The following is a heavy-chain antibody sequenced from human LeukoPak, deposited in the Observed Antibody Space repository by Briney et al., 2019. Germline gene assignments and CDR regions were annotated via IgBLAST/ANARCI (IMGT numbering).Heavy chain of an antibody. V-gene: IGHV3-43*02. D-gene: IGHD1-7*01. J-gene: IGHJ4*02. Sequence: GGSLRLSCAASGFTFDDYAMHWVSHAPGKGLEWVSLINEGGDTTYYADSVKGRFTISRDNSKNFLYLQMTSLRTEDTALYYCSPYDWNYLGDYWGQGTLVTVSS. CDR1: GFTFDDYA. CDR2: INEGGDTT. CDR3: SPYDWNYLGDY.